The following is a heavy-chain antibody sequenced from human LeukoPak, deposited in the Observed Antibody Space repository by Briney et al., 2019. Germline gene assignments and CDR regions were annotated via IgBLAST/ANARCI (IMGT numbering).Heavy chain of an antibody. J-gene: IGHJ4*02. Sequence: PGGSLRLSCAASGFTFSSYGMHWVRQAPGKGLEWVAVISYDGSNKHYADSVKGRFTISRDNSKNTLFLQMNSLRAEDTAVYYCTSGRYYRGFFDYWGQGTLVTVSS. D-gene: IGHD3-10*01. V-gene: IGHV3-30*03. CDR2: ISYDGSNK. CDR3: TSGRYYRGFFDY. CDR1: GFTFSSYG.